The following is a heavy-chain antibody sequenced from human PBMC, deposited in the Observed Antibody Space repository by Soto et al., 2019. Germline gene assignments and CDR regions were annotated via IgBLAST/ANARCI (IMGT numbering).Heavy chain of an antibody. CDR2: INPNSGGT. CDR1: GYTFTGYY. Sequence: ASVKVSCKAPGYTFTGYYMHWVRQAPGQGLEWMGWINPNSGGTNYAQKFQGWVTMTRDTSISTAYMELSRLRSDDTAVYYCARDQCGNCEACYYGMDVWGQGTTGT. D-gene: IGHD1-26*01. V-gene: IGHV1-2*04. J-gene: IGHJ6*02. CDR3: ARDQCGNCEACYYGMDV.